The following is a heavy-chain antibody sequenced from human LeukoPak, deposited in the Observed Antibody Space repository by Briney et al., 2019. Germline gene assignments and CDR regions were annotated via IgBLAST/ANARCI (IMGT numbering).Heavy chain of an antibody. CDR2: ISYDGSNK. J-gene: IGHJ4*02. CDR1: GFTFSSYG. CDR3: ASSGSYRFDY. Sequence: GGSLRLSCAASGFTFSSYGMHWVRQAPGKGLEWVAVISYDGSNKYYADSVKGRFTISRDNSKNTLYLQMNSLRDEDTAVYYCASSGSYRFDYWGQGTLVTVSS. V-gene: IGHV3-30*03. D-gene: IGHD1-26*01.